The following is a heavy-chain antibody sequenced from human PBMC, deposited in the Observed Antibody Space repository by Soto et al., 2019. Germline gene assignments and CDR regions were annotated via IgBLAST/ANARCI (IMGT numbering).Heavy chain of an antibody. V-gene: IGHV3-21*01. CDR1: GFTFSSYS. Sequence: PGGSLRLSCAASGFTFSSYSMNWVRQAPGKGLEWVSSISSSSSYIYYADSVKGRFTISRDNAKNSLYLQMNSLRAEDTAVYYCARGQHIVVVVADPSPFDYWGQGTLVTVSS. CDR2: ISSSSSYI. CDR3: ARGQHIVVVVADPSPFDY. D-gene: IGHD2-15*01. J-gene: IGHJ4*02.